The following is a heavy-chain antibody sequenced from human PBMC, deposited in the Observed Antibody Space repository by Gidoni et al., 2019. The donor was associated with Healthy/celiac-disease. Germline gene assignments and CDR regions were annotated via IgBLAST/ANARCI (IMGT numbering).Heavy chain of an antibody. J-gene: IGHJ4*02. CDR3: ARGEGGLIAAAGQDFDY. CDR2: ISSSSSYI. D-gene: IGHD6-13*01. CDR1: GFTFSSYS. Sequence: EMQLVESGGGLVKPGGSLRLSCAASGFTFSSYSMNWVRQAPGKGLEWVSSISSSSSYIYYADSVKGRFTISRDNAKNSLYLQMNSLRAEDTAVYYCARGEGGLIAAAGQDFDYWGQGTLVTVSS. V-gene: IGHV3-21*01.